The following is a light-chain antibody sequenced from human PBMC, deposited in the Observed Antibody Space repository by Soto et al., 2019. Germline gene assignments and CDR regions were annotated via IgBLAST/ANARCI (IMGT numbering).Light chain of an antibody. CDR2: GAS. J-gene: IGKJ2*01. V-gene: IGKV3-20*01. CDR3: QQFGSSPYT. CDR1: QSVNNFD. Sequence: EIVLTQSPGTLSLSPGERATLSCRASQSVNNFDLAWYQQKPGQAPRLLIYGASSRVTGVPDRFSGSGSGADFTLTINRLEPEDFAVYYCQQFGSSPYTFGQGTKLEIK.